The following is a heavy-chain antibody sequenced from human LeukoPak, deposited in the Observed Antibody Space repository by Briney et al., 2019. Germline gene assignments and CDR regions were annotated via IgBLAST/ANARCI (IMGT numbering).Heavy chain of an antibody. V-gene: IGHV1-2*02. CDR2: VNPNSGDT. CDR1: GFRFTGHY. D-gene: IGHD3-22*01. CDR3: ARDYYNSNGQGAFDI. Sequence: ASVKVSCEASGFRFTGHYMLWVRQAPGQGLEWMGWVNPNSGDTKYAQKFQGRVTMTRDTSISTAYMELNRLRSDDTAVYYCARDYYNSNGQGAFDIWGQGTMVTVSS. J-gene: IGHJ3*02.